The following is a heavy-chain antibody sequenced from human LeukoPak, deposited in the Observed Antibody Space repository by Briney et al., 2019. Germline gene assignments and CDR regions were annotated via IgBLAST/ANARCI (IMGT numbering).Heavy chain of an antibody. CDR2: ISASGDNT. D-gene: IGHD3-3*01. Sequence: GGSLRLSCAASGFAFSSYAVSWVRQAPGKGLEWVSTISASGDNTYYADSVKGRFAISRDNSKNTLSLQMNSLRVEDTAVYHCTRYDSSRFDPWGQGTLVIVSA. CDR1: GFAFSSYA. CDR3: TRYDSSRFDP. V-gene: IGHV3-23*01. J-gene: IGHJ5*02.